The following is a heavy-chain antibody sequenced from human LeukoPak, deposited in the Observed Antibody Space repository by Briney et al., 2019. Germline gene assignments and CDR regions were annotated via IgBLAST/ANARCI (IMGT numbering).Heavy chain of an antibody. V-gene: IGHV4-34*01. CDR1: GGSFSGYY. Sequence: PSETLSLTCAVYGGSFSGYYWSWIRQPPGKGLEWIGEINHSGSTNYNPSLKSRVTISVDTSKNQFSLKLSSVTAADTAVYYCARRSSTSYGMGVWGQGTTVTVSS. D-gene: IGHD2-2*01. J-gene: IGHJ6*02. CDR2: INHSGST. CDR3: ARRSSTSYGMGV.